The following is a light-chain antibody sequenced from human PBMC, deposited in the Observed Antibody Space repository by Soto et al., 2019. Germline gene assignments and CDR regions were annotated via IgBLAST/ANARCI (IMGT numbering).Light chain of an antibody. CDR2: EVS. J-gene: IGLJ2*01. CDR1: SSDVGGYNY. CDR3: SSYTSRSTEV. V-gene: IGLV2-14*01. Sequence: QSALTQPASVSGSPGQSITISCTGTSSDVGGYNYVSWYQQHPGKAPKLMIYEVSNRPSGVSNRFSGSKSGNTASLTISGLQAEDEADYYCSSYTSRSTEVFGGGTKLTAL.